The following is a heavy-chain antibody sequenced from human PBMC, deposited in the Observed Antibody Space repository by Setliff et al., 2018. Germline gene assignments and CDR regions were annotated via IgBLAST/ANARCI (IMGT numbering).Heavy chain of an antibody. J-gene: IGHJ4*02. V-gene: IGHV1-18*01. Sequence: ASVKVSCKASGYTFTSYGTSWVRQAPGQGLEWMGWISAYNGNTNYAQKLQGRVTMTTDTSTSTAYMELRSLRSDDTAVYYCARGEGGITAAGLFDYWGQGTLVTVSS. D-gene: IGHD6-13*01. CDR3: ARGEGGITAAGLFDY. CDR1: GYTFTSYG. CDR2: ISAYNGNT.